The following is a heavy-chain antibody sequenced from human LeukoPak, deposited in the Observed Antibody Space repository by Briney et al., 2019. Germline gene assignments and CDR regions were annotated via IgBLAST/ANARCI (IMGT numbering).Heavy chain of an antibody. Sequence: PGGSLRLSCAASGLTFSDYSMTWVRQAPGKGLFWVSGISAGGGSTYYADSVKGRFTISRDNSRNTVYLQMNSLRAEDTAVYYCAKDAAGPEYWGQGTLVTVSS. CDR3: AKDAAGPEY. CDR1: GLTFSDYS. CDR2: ISAGGGST. D-gene: IGHD6-13*01. V-gene: IGHV3-23*01. J-gene: IGHJ4*02.